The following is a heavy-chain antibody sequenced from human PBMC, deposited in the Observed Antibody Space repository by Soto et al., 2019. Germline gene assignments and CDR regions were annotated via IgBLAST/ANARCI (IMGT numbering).Heavy chain of an antibody. CDR2: ISSSSSYI. CDR3: ARGQDTVMASPFDY. J-gene: IGHJ4*02. Sequence: EVQLVESGGGLVKPGGSLRLSCAASGFTFSSYSMNWVRQAPGKGLEWVSSISSSSSYIYYADSVKGRFTISRDNAKNSRYLQMNSLRAEDTAVYYCARGQDTVMASPFDYWGQGTMVTVSS. V-gene: IGHV3-21*01. D-gene: IGHD4-17*01. CDR1: GFTFSSYS.